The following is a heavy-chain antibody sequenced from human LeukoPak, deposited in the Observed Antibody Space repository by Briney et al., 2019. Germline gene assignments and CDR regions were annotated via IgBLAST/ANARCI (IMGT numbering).Heavy chain of an antibody. J-gene: IGHJ5*02. CDR2: IFYTGST. CDR1: GVSISGNY. V-gene: IGHV4-59*01. CDR3: ARGYYGSGSYGRPNWFDP. D-gene: IGHD3-10*01. Sequence: SETLSLTCTVSGVSISGNYWSWIRQPPGKGLEWIGYIFYTGSTNYNPSLQSRVTMLLDTSKNQFSLKLSSVSAADTAVYYCARGYYGSGSYGRPNWFDPWGQGTLVTVSS.